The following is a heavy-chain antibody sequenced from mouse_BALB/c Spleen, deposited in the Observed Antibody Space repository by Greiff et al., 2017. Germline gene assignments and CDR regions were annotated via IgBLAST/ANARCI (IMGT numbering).Heavy chain of an antibody. J-gene: IGHJ4*01. D-gene: IGHD2-3*01. CDR3: ARDEDGGDY. V-gene: IGHV3-6*02. Sequence: ESGPGLVKPSQSLSLTCSVTGYSITSGYYWNWIRQFPGNKLEWMGYISYDGSNNYNPSLKNRISITRDTSKNQFFLELNSVTTEDTATYYCARDEDGGDYWGQGTSVTVSS. CDR2: ISYDGSN. CDR1: GYSITSGYY.